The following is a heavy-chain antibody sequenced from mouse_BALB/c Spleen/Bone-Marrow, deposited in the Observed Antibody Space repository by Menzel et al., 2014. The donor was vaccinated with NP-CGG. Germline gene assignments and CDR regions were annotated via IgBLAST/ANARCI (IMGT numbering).Heavy chain of an antibody. V-gene: IGHV4-1*02. D-gene: IGHD2-2*01. CDR3: ALPGYSGYLYV. CDR2: IILDSSTI. Sequence: DVMLVESGGGLVQPGGSLKLSCAASGFDFSRYWMSWVRQAPGKGLEWIVEIILDSSTINYTPPLKDKFIISRDNAKNTLYLQVSKERTEGTALDYCALPGYSGYLYVWGAGTAVTVSS. J-gene: IGHJ1*01. CDR1: GFDFSRYW.